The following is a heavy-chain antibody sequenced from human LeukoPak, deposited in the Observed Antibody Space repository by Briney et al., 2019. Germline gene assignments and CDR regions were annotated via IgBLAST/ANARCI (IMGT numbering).Heavy chain of an antibody. CDR3: ARVFLDPYYYMDV. D-gene: IGHD3/OR15-3a*01. V-gene: IGHV1-18*01. J-gene: IGHJ6*03. CDR1: GYTFTNYG. Sequence: GASVKVSCKASGYTFTNYGMSWVRQAPGQGLEWMGWIAAYNLKTDYAQNLRGRVTLTIDISTSTAYMELRSLRSDDTAVYYCARVFLDPYYYMDVWAKGTTVTVSS. CDR2: IAAYNLKT.